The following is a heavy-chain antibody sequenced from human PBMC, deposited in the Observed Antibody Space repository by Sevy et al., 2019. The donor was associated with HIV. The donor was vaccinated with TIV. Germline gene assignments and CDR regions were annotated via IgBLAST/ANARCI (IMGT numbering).Heavy chain of an antibody. Sequence: GGSLRLSCVASGFTFSDHYMEGVRQAPGKGLEWVGRTRNKADGYTREYAASGKGRFTISRDESKNSLYVQMNSLKTEDTAVYYCATHAGIAAAGRVFDYWGQGTLVTVSS. J-gene: IGHJ4*02. V-gene: IGHV3-72*01. D-gene: IGHD6-13*01. CDR3: ATHAGIAAAGRVFDY. CDR1: GFTFSDHY. CDR2: TRNKADGYTR.